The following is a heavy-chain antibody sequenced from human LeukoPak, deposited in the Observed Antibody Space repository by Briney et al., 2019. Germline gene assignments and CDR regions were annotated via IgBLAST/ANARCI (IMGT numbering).Heavy chain of an antibody. J-gene: IGHJ4*02. CDR1: GFTFSSYW. V-gene: IGHV3-74*01. CDR3: TRDITLTRGGRSDY. D-gene: IGHD3-10*01. CDR2: INSDGKTT. Sequence: GGSLRLSCAASGFTFSSYWMYWVRQAPGKGLVWVARINSDGKTTNYADSVKGRFTISRDNAKNTLYLQMNSLRAEDTAVYYCTRDITLTRGGRSDYWGQGTLVTVSA.